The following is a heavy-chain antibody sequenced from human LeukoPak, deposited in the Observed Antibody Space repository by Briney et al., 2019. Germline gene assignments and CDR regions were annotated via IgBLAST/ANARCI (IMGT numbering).Heavy chain of an antibody. CDR3: ARGDWCDAFDI. D-gene: IGHD2-8*02. J-gene: IGHJ3*02. CDR2: ISAYNGNT. Sequence: ASVKVSCKASGYTFSSYGISWVRQAPGQGREWMGWISAYNGNTNYAQKLQGRVTMTADTSTSTAYRELRTLRSDDTAAYYCARGDWCDAFDIWGQGTMVTVSS. CDR1: GYTFSSYG. V-gene: IGHV1-18*01.